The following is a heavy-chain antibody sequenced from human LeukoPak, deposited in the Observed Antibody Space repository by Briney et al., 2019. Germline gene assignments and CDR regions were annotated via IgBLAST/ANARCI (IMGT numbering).Heavy chain of an antibody. CDR3: ARAPPPYYDFWSGYYPYYYYGMDV. D-gene: IGHD3-3*01. V-gene: IGHV1-8*01. Sequence: GASVNVSFKASGYTFTSYDINWVRQATGQGLEWMGWMNPNSGNTGYAQKFQGRVTMTRNTSISTAYMELSSLRSEDTAVYYCARAPPPYYDFWSGYYPYYYYGMDVWGQGTTVTVSS. J-gene: IGHJ6*02. CDR2: MNPNSGNT. CDR1: GYTFTSYD.